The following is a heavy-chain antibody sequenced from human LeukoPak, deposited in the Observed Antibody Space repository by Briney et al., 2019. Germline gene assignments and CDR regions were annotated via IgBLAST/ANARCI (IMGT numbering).Heavy chain of an antibody. CDR1: GSPFTSYY. Sequence: GPVKVSCKASGSPFTSYYMHWVRQAPGQGLEWMGWISTNSDIRTYAQTLQGRFTMTTDTATTTAYMELNNLTFDDTAVYYCARDWDAMNNCFDPWGQGTPVTVSS. D-gene: IGHD1-26*01. CDR3: ARDWDAMNNCFDP. V-gene: IGHV1-2*02. J-gene: IGHJ5*02. CDR2: ISTNSDIR.